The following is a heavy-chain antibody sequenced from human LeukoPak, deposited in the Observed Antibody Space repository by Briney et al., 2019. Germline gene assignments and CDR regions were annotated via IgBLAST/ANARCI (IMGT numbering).Heavy chain of an antibody. J-gene: IGHJ6*03. CDR2: FDREDGET. Sequence: ASVKVSCKVSGHTLTQLSMYWVRQAPGKGLEWLGGFDREDGETFFAEKVQGRVTMTEDTSTDTAYLELRSLRSDDTAVYYCARVEYQLLWGYYYYYYMDVWGKGTTVTVSS. V-gene: IGHV1-24*01. D-gene: IGHD2-2*01. CDR1: GHTLTQLS. CDR3: ARVEYQLLWGYYYYYYMDV.